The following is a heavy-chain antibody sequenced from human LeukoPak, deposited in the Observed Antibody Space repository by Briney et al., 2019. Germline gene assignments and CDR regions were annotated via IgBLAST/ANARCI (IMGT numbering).Heavy chain of an antibody. V-gene: IGHV3-53*01. CDR3: ARTMMGDYFDY. D-gene: IGHD3-16*01. CDR1: GFTFTSSA. J-gene: IGHJ4*02. CDR2: IYSGGST. Sequence: GRSLRPSCAAAGFTFTSSAISSVRQAPGRGLEWVSVIYSGGSTYYADSVKGRFTISRDNSKNTLYLQMNSLRAEDTAVYYCARTMMGDYFDYWGQGTLVTGSS.